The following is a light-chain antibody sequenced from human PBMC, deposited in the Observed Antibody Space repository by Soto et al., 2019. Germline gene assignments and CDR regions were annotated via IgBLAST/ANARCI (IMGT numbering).Light chain of an antibody. J-gene: IGKJ1*01. V-gene: IGKV1-8*01. Sequence: AIRMTQSPSSLSASTGDRVTITCRASQGISSYLAWYQQKPGKAPKLLMSDASSLERGVPSRFSGSGSGTEFTLTISSLQPDDFATYYCQQYDDNSRTFGLGTKV. CDR2: DAS. CDR3: QQYDDNSRT. CDR1: QGISSY.